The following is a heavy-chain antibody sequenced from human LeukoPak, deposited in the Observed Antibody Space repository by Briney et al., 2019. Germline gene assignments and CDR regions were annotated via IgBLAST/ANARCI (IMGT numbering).Heavy chain of an antibody. CDR1: GGSISSYY. J-gene: IGHJ4*02. V-gene: IGHV4-59*01. D-gene: IGHD5-24*01. CDR2: IYYSGST. CDR3: ARDLGDGYFDY. Sequence: SETLSLTCTVSGGSISSYYWSWIRQPPGKGLEWIGYIYYSGSTNYNPSLKSRVTISVDTSKNQFSLKLSSVTAADTAVYYCARDLGDGYFDYWGQGTLVTVSS.